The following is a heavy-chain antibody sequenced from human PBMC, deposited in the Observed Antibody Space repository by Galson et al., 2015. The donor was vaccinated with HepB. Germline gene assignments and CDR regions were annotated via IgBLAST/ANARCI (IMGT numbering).Heavy chain of an antibody. CDR3: AREWNVRNYYAGMDV. CDR2: VNSDGSST. V-gene: IGHV3-74*01. CDR1: GFTFSSYW. D-gene: IGHD1-1*01. J-gene: IGHJ6*02. Sequence: SLRLSCAASGFTFSSYWMHWVRQAPGKGLVWVSRVNSDGSSTTYADSVKGRFTISRDNAKNTLYLQMNSLRVEDTAVYFCAREWNVRNYYAGMDVWGQGTTVTVSS.